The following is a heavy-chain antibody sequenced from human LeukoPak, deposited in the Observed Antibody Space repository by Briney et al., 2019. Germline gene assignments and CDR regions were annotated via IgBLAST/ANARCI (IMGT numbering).Heavy chain of an antibody. CDR2: ISGSGGTA. CDR1: GFTFSIYD. Sequence: GGSLRLSCAASGFTFSIYDMSWVRQAQGKGLEWVSAISGSGGTAYYADSVKGRFTISRDNSKNTLYLQMNSLRAEDTAVYYCAKKGYYDGSGYYMYYFDHWGQGTLVTVSS. D-gene: IGHD3-22*01. V-gene: IGHV3-23*01. CDR3: AKKGYYDGSGYYMYYFDH. J-gene: IGHJ4*02.